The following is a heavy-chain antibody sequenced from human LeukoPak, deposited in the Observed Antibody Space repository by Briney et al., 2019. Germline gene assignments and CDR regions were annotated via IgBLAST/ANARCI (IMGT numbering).Heavy chain of an antibody. D-gene: IGHD6-19*01. CDR3: ARVQFQWFDP. Sequence: GGSLRLSCAASGFTFSNYAMNWVRQAPGKGLEWVSGISESGGNTFYADSVKGRFTISRDNSKNTLFLQMNSLRAEDTAVYYCARVQFQWFDPWGQGTLVTVSS. CDR2: ISESGGNT. J-gene: IGHJ5*02. V-gene: IGHV3-23*01. CDR1: GFTFSNYA.